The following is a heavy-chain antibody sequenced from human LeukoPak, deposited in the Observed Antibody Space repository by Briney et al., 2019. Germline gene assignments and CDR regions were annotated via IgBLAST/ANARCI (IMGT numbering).Heavy chain of an antibody. J-gene: IGHJ4*02. D-gene: IGHD3-9*01. V-gene: IGHV3-23*01. CDR3: AKRRNYDILTGETPYDY. Sequence: GGSLRLSCAASGFTFGSYAMSWVRQAPGKGLEWISTISGSGDNTYYVDSVKGRFTISRDNSKNALYLQMNSLRAEDTAVYYCAKRRNYDILTGETPYDYWGQGTLATVSS. CDR2: ISGSGDNT. CDR1: GFTFGSYA.